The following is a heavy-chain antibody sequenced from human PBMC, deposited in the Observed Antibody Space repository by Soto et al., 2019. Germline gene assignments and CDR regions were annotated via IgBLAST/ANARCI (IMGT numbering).Heavy chain of an antibody. Sequence: ASVKVPCKASGYTFTGYYMHWVRQAPGQGLEWMGWINPNSGGTNYAQKFQGWVTMTRDTSISTAYMELSRLRSDDTAVYYCARDMGYYDSSGYYSHYYGMDVWGQGTTVTVSS. D-gene: IGHD3-22*01. CDR2: INPNSGGT. CDR1: GYTFTGYY. J-gene: IGHJ6*02. CDR3: ARDMGYYDSSGYYSHYYGMDV. V-gene: IGHV1-2*04.